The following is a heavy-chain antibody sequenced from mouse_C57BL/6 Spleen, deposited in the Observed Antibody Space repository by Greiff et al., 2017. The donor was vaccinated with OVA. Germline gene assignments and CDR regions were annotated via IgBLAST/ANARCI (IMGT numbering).Heavy chain of an antibody. CDR2: IWSGGST. D-gene: IGHD2-5*01. CDR1: GFSLTSYG. J-gene: IGHJ1*03. Sequence: QVQLQQSGPGLVQPSQSLSITCTVSGFSLTSYGVHWVRQSPGKGLEWLGVIWSGGSTDYNAAFISRLSISKDNSKSQVFFKMNSLQADDTAIYYCARYYSNWYFDVWGTGTTVTVSS. CDR3: ARYYSNWYFDV. V-gene: IGHV2-2*01.